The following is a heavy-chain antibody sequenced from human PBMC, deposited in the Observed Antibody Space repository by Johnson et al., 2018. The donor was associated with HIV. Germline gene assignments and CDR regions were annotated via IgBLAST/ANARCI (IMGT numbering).Heavy chain of an antibody. CDR1: GFPVSRNY. V-gene: IGHV3-53*01. CDR2: IYNNDGT. CDR3: AKDIGLTTVRLSQDNTNGDAFDI. J-gene: IGHJ3*02. D-gene: IGHD4-17*01. Sequence: VQLVESGGGLIQPGGSLRLSCVASGFPVSRNYMTWVRQAPGKGLECVSVIYNNDGTQYADSVKGRFTISRDNAKNSLYLQMNSLRAEDTALYYCAKDIGLTTVRLSQDNTNGDAFDIWGQGTMVTVSS.